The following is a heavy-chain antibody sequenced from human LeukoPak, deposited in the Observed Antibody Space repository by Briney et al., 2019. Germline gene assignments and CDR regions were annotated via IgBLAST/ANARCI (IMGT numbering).Heavy chain of an antibody. D-gene: IGHD3-3*01. J-gene: IGHJ3*02. CDR2: IYTSGST. CDR3: ARESPVITIFGVVPPDAFDI. V-gene: IGHV4-61*02. Sequence: SETLSLTCTVSGGSVSGGSYYWSWIRQPAGKGLEWIGRIYTSGSTNYNPSLKSRVTISVDTSKNQFSLKLSSVTAADTAVYYCARESPVITIFGVVPPDAFDIWGQGTMVTVSS. CDR1: GGSVSGGSYY.